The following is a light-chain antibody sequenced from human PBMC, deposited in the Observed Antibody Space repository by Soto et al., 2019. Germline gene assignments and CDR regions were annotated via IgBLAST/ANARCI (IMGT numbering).Light chain of an antibody. J-gene: IGLJ1*01. V-gene: IGLV1-51*01. CDR2: DNN. CDR1: SSNIGNNY. CDR3: GTWDSSLSHYG. Sequence: QSVLTQPPSVSAAPGQKVTISCSGSSSNIGNNYVSWYQQLPGTAPKLLIYDNNKRPSGIPDRFSGSKSGTSATLGITGLQTGDEADYYCGTWDSSLSHYGFGTGTKV.